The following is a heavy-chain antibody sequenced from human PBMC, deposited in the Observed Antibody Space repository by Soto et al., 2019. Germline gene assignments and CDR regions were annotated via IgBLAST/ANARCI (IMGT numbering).Heavy chain of an antibody. J-gene: IGHJ3*02. CDR3: ATVEMATKGSAAFDI. Sequence: ASLKVSCKASGGTFSIYAISWVRQAPGQGLEWMGGIIPIFGTANYAQKFQGRVTITADESTSTAYMELSSLRSEDTAVYYCATVEMATKGSAAFDIWGQGTMVTVSS. D-gene: IGHD5-12*01. CDR1: GGTFSIYA. V-gene: IGHV1-69*13. CDR2: IIPIFGTA.